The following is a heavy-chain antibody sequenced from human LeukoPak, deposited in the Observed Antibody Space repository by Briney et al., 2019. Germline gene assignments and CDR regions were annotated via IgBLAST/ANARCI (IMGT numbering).Heavy chain of an antibody. V-gene: IGHV1-2*02. CDR3: ARDIAAAGRRHNYYYYYMDV. D-gene: IGHD6-13*01. J-gene: IGHJ6*03. CDR1: GYTFTGYY. Sequence: ASVKVSCKASGYTFTGYYMHWVRQAPGQGLEWMGWINPNSGGTNYAQKLQGRVTMTTDTSTSTAYMELRSLRSDDTAVYYCARDIAAAGRRHNYYYYYMDVWGKGTTVTVSS. CDR2: INPNSGGT.